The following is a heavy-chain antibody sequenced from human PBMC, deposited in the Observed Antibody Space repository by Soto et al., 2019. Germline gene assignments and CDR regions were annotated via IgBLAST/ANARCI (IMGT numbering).Heavy chain of an antibody. CDR2: IYYSGST. D-gene: IGHD6-13*01. CDR3: ARVRDSSSWYYFDY. Sequence: SETLSLTCTVSGGSISSYYWSWIRQPPGKGLEWIGYIYYSGSTNYNPSLKSRVTISVDTSKNQFSLKLSSVTAADTAVYYCARVRDSSSWYYFDYWGQGTLVTVSS. J-gene: IGHJ4*02. CDR1: GGSISSYY. V-gene: IGHV4-59*01.